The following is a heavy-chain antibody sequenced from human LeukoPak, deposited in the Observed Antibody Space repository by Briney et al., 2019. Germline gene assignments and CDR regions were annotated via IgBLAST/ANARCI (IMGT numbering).Heavy chain of an antibody. J-gene: IGHJ3*02. CDR1: GGSISGYY. CDR3: ARGEMHYYDSSGYYREDAFDI. CDR2: IYTSGST. Sequence: SETLSLTCTVSGGSISGYYWSWIRQPAGKGLEWIGRIYTSGSTNYNPSPKSRVTMSVDTSKNQFSLKLSSVTAADTAVYYCARGEMHYYDSSGYYREDAFDIWGQGTMITVSS. D-gene: IGHD3-22*01. V-gene: IGHV4-4*07.